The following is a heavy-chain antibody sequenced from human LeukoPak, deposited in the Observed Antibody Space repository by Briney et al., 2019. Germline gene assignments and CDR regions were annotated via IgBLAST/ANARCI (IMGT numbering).Heavy chain of an antibody. CDR2: ISDSGST. J-gene: IGHJ5*02. Sequence: SETLSLTCVVSGGSISGHYWSWIRQPPGEGLEWIGYISDSGSTTYNPSLESRVTILVDTSKKLFSLKLRAVTAADTAVYFCGRGGHYFDPWGQGTLVIVSS. CDR1: GGSISGHY. CDR3: GRGGHYFDP. D-gene: IGHD1-26*01. V-gene: IGHV4-59*11.